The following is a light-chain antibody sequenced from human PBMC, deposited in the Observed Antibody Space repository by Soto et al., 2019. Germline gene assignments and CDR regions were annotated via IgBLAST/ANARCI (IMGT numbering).Light chain of an antibody. CDR3: QQYYSSPPT. J-gene: IGKJ1*01. Sequence: DIVMTQSPDSLAVSLGERATINCKSSQSVLYSSNNKNYLAWYQQKPGQPPKLLIYWASTREFGVPDRVSGGGSGTDFTLTISSLQAEDAAVYYCQQYYSSPPTFGQGTKVEIK. V-gene: IGKV4-1*01. CDR2: WAS. CDR1: QSVLYSSNNKNY.